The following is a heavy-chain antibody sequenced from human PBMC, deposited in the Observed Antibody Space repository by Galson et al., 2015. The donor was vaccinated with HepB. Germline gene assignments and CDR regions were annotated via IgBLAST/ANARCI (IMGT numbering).Heavy chain of an antibody. CDR2: IYPNDSDT. D-gene: IGHD5-12*01. CDR3: ARTSGFP. V-gene: IGHV5-51*03. J-gene: IGHJ5*02. CDR1: GYRFSTSW. Sequence: QSGAEVKKPGESLQISCKASGYRFSTSWIGWVRQMPGRGLEWMAMIYPNDSDTRYNPSLEGHVIMSVDKSINTAYLQWRGLKPSDSGIYFCARTSGFPWGQGTHVTVSS.